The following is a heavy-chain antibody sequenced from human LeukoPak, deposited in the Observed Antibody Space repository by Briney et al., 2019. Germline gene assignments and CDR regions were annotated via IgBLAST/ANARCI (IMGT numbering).Heavy chain of an antibody. D-gene: IGHD3-22*01. CDR1: GGSISSHD. J-gene: IGHJ2*01. CDR3: ARASSGYYYVTWYFDL. Sequence: PSETLSLTCTVSGGSISSHDWSWIRQPPGKGLEWIGYIYYSGSTNYNPSPKSRVTISVDTSKNQFSLKLSSVTAADTAVYYCARASSGYYYVTWYFDLWGRGTLVTVPS. CDR2: IYYSGST. V-gene: IGHV4-59*11.